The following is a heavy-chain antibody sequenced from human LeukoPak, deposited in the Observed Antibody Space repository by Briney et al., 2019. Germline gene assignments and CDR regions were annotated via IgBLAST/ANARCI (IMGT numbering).Heavy chain of an antibody. V-gene: IGHV3-20*04. D-gene: IGHD2-8*02. Sequence: PGGSLRLSCAASGFTFVDYGMSWVRQAPGKVLEWDSGINWNGGSTGYAASVNGRFTISRDNDKNSLYLQMNSLRAEDTALYYCAREVLAWGKWFDPWGQGTLVTVSS. CDR3: AREVLAWGKWFDP. CDR1: GFTFVDYG. J-gene: IGHJ5*02. CDR2: INWNGGST.